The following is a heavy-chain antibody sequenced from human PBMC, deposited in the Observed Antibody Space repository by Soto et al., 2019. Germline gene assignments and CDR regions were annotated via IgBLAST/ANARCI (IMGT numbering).Heavy chain of an antibody. J-gene: IGHJ5*02. D-gene: IGHD6-13*01. Sequence: SQTLSLTCAISGDSVASNSAAWNWIRQSPSRGLEWLGRTYYRSKWYTDYAESVKSRTTINPDTSKNQVSLQLKSVTPEDTAVYYCARDGSQIAAAWNLFDPWGQGTLVTVSS. CDR1: GDSVASNSAA. V-gene: IGHV6-1*01. CDR3: ARDGSQIAAAWNLFDP. CDR2: TYYRSKWYT.